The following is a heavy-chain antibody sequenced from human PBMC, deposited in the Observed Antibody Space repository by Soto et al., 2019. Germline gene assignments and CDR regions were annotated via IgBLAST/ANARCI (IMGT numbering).Heavy chain of an antibody. D-gene: IGHD2-8*02. CDR2: ISRDGGTK. V-gene: IGHV3-30*03. CDR3: TGEVASGY. Sequence: QVQLVESGGGVVQPGRSLRLSCAVSGFTVSTYGMHWVRQAPGKGLEWVAVISRDGGTKYYADSVKGRFTSSRDNSRNTLFLEMNSLRGDDMEVYYGTGEVASGYWGHGTLITVAS. J-gene: IGHJ4*01. CDR1: GFTVSTYG.